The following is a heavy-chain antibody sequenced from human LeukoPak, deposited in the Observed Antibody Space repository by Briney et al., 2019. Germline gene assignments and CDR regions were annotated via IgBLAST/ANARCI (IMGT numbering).Heavy chain of an antibody. J-gene: IGHJ4*02. V-gene: IGHV3-74*01. Sequence: GGSLSLSCAASGFTFSNFWMQWVRQAPGKGLVWVSRMSRDGTTTTYADSVKGRFTISRDNAKNTLHLQMNSLRAEDTAVYYCARGVGGSDDYWGQGTLVSVSS. CDR1: GFTFSNFW. CDR2: MSRDGTTT. CDR3: ARGVGGSDDY. D-gene: IGHD5-12*01.